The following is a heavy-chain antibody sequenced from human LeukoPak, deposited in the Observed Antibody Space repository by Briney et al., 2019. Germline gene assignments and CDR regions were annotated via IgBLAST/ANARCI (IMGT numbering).Heavy chain of an antibody. CDR3: ARVRDVTGLLY. Sequence: ASVKVSCKASGYTFTDYFLHWVRQAPGRGRERMAWINPKSGDTKYTQNLQGRVTVTRDTSISTLSMELSRLISDDTAVYYCARVRDVTGLLYWGQGTLVTVSS. CDR2: INPKSGDT. V-gene: IGHV1-2*02. CDR1: GYTFTDYF. D-gene: IGHD1-14*01. J-gene: IGHJ4*02.